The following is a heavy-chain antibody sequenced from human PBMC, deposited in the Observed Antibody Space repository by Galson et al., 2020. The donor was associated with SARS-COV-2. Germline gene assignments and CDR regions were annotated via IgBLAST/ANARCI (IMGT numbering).Heavy chain of an antibody. D-gene: IGHD6-19*01. J-gene: IGHJ6*03. CDR2: IIPILGIA. CDR3: ARDKEAVAGRSYYYYYYMDV. V-gene: IGHV1-69*10. CDR1: GGTFSSYA. Sequence: SVKVSCKASGGTFSSYALSWVRQAPGQGLEWMGGIIPILGIAHYAQKFQGRVTITADKSTSTAYMELSSLRSEDTAVYYCARDKEAVAGRSYYYYYYMDVWGKGTTVTVSS.